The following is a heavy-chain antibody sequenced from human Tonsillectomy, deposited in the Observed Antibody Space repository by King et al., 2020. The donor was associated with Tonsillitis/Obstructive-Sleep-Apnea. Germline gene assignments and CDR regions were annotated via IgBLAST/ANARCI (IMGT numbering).Heavy chain of an antibody. J-gene: IGHJ3*02. CDR3: AKENYGDYERGAFDI. CDR1: GFTFSSYG. CDR2: ISYDGSNK. V-gene: IGHV3-30*18. Sequence: VQLVESGGGVVQPGRSLRLSCAASGFTFSSYGMHWVRQAPGKGLEWVAVISYDGSNKYYADSVKGRFTISRDNSKNTLYLQMNSLRAEDTAVYYCAKENYGDYERGAFDIWGQGTMVTVSS. D-gene: IGHD4-17*01.